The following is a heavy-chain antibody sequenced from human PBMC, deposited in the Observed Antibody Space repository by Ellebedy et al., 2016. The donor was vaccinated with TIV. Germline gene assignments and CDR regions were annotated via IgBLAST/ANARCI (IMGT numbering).Heavy chain of an antibody. CDR2: ISGSGGST. Sequence: GESLKISXAASGFTFSSYAMSWVRQAPGKGLEWVSAISGSGGSTYYADSVKGRFTISRDNSKNTLYLQMNSLRAEDTAVYYCARKGDILTGYYAGPPKYYYYGMDVWGQGTTVTVSS. V-gene: IGHV3-23*01. D-gene: IGHD3-9*01. CDR1: GFTFSSYA. J-gene: IGHJ6*02. CDR3: ARKGDILTGYYAGPPKYYYYGMDV.